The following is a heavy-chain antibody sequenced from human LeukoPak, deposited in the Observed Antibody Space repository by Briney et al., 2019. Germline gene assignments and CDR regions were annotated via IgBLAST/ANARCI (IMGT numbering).Heavy chain of an antibody. J-gene: IGHJ4*02. Sequence: KTSETLSLTCAVYGGSFSGYYWSWIRQPPGKGLEWIGEINHSGSTNYNPSLKSRVTISVDTSKNQFSLKLSSVTAADTAVYYCARARPGRGYSYGYWGQGTLVTVSS. D-gene: IGHD5-18*01. V-gene: IGHV4-34*01. CDR2: INHSGST. CDR3: ARARPGRGYSYGY. CDR1: GGSFSGYY.